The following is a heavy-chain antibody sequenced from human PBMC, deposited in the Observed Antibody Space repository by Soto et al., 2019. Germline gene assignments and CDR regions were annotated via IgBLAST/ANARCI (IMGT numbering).Heavy chain of an antibody. CDR2: INPNSGDT. D-gene: IGHD2-2*01. Sequence: QVHLVQSGAEVKKPGASVKVSCQASGYTFTAYYLHWVRQAPGQGLEWMGWINPNSGDTNYAQNFQGRVTMSRDMSINTADVELRSLRSDDTAVYYCARALWVSTAVLFGSWGQGTLVTVSS. J-gene: IGHJ5*01. V-gene: IGHV1-2*02. CDR3: ARALWVSTAVLFGS. CDR1: GYTFTAYY.